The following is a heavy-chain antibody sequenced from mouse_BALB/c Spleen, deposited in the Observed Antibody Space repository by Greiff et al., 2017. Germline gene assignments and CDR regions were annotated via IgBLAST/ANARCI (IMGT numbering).Heavy chain of an antibody. Sequence: VQLKESGPGLVKPSQSLSLTCTVTGYSITSDYAWNWIRQFPGNKLEWMGYISYSGSTSYNPSLKSRISITRDTSKNQFFLQLNSVTTEDTATYYCATGTGFAYWGQGTLVTVSA. CDR2: ISYSGST. D-gene: IGHD4-1*01. CDR3: ATGTGFAY. J-gene: IGHJ3*01. CDR1: GYSITSDYA. V-gene: IGHV3-2*02.